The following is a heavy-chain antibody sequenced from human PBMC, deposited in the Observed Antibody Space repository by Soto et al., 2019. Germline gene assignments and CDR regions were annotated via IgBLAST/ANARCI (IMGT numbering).Heavy chain of an antibody. D-gene: IGHD3-16*02. CDR3: ARDYVWGSYRNPYGMDV. CDR2: INPNSGGT. J-gene: IGHJ6*02. V-gene: IGHV1-2*02. Sequence: ASVKVSCKASGYTFTGYYMHWVRQAPGQGLEWMGWINPNSGGTNYAQKFQGRVTMTRDTSISTAYMELSRLRSDDTAVDYCARDYVWGSYRNPYGMDVWGQGTTVTVSS. CDR1: GYTFTGYY.